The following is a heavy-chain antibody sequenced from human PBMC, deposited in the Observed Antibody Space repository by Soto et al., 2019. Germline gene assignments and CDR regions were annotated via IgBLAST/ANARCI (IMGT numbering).Heavy chain of an antibody. CDR2: ISYDGSNK. D-gene: IGHD2-2*01. Sequence: QVQLVESGGGVVQPGRSLRLSCAASGFTFSSYGMHWVRQAPGKGLEWVAVISYDGSNKYYADSVKGRFTISRANSKNTLYLQMNSLRAEDTAVYYCATRSVVLVPAVNPYGIDYWCQGPLVTVSS. V-gene: IGHV3-30*03. CDR1: GFTFSSYG. CDR3: ATRSVVLVPAVNPYGIDY. J-gene: IGHJ4*02.